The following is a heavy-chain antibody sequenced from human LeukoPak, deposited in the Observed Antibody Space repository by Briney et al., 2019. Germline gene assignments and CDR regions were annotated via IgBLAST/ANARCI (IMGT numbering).Heavy chain of an antibody. CDR2: ITSDSRYM. CDR3: ARDTVATDAFDI. Sequence: PGGSLRLSCAASGFTFSSYNMNWVRQAPGKGLEWVSSITSDSRYMYYADSVKGRFTISRDNAKNSLYLQMNSLRAEDAAVYYCARDTVATDAFDIWGQGTMVTVSS. CDR1: GFTFSSYN. D-gene: IGHD4-23*01. J-gene: IGHJ3*02. V-gene: IGHV3-21*01.